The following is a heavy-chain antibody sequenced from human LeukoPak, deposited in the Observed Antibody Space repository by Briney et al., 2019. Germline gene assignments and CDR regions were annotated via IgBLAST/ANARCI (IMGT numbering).Heavy chain of an antibody. D-gene: IGHD3-9*01. CDR2: INHSGST. J-gene: IGHJ1*01. Sequence: KTSETLSLTCAVYGGSFSGYYWSWIRQPPGKGLEWIGEINHSGSTNYNPSLKSRVTISVDTSKKQFSLKLFSVTAADTAVYYCARHAPPFYDNEYFPHWGQGTLVLVSS. CDR1: GGSFSGYY. CDR3: ARHAPPFYDNEYFPH. V-gene: IGHV4-34*01.